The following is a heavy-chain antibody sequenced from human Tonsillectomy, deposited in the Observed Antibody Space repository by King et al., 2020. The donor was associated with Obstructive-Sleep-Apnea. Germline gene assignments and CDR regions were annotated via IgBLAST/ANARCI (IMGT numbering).Heavy chain of an antibody. D-gene: IGHD6-6*01. Sequence: QLVQSGAEVKKPGASVRVSCKVSGYTVTELSMHWVRQAPGKGLEWMGGFDPEDGERRYAQKFQGRVTVTEDTSTDTAYMELSSLRSEDTAVYYCATDGTRIAAAFDYWGQGTLVTVSS. CDR1: GYTVTELS. J-gene: IGHJ4*02. CDR3: ATDGTRIAAAFDY. CDR2: FDPEDGER. V-gene: IGHV1-24*01.